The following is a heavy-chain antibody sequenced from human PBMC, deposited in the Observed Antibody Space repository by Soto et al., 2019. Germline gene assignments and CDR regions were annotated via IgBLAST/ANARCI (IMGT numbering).Heavy chain of an antibody. CDR2: ISGSGGST. CDR1: GFSFSSYA. CDR3: ARRGSGSYYDY. Sequence: EVQLLESGGGLVQPGGSLRLSCAASGFSFSSYAMRWVRQAPGKGLEWVSAISGSGGSTYYADSVKGRFTISRDNSKNTLYLQMNSLRAEDTAVYYCARRGSGSYYDYWGQGTLVTVSS. V-gene: IGHV3-23*01. J-gene: IGHJ4*02. D-gene: IGHD1-26*01.